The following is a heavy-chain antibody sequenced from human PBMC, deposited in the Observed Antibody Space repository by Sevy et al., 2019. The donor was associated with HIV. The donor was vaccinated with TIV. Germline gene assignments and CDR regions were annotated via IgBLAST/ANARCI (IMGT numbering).Heavy chain of an antibody. Sequence: WETLSLTCTVSGGSISSSSYYWGWIRQPPGKGLEWIGGIYYSGSTYYNPSLKSRVTISVDTSKNQFSLKLSSVTAADTAVYYCARHGDYGGILDFDYWGQGTLVTVSS. D-gene: IGHD4-17*01. CDR2: IYYSGST. CDR3: ARHGDYGGILDFDY. V-gene: IGHV4-39*01. J-gene: IGHJ4*02. CDR1: GGSISSSSYY.